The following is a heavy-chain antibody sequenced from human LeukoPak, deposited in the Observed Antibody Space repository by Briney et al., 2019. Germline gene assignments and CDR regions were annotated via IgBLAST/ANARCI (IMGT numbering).Heavy chain of an antibody. J-gene: IGHJ4*02. V-gene: IGHV1-69*13. CDR1: GCTFSSYA. Sequence: GASVKVSCKASGCTFSSYAISWVRQAPGQGLEWMGGIIPIFGTANYAQKFQGRVTITADESTSTAYMELSSLRSEDTAVYYCARADSSSSYPTFDYWGQGTLVTVSS. CDR3: ARADSSSSYPTFDY. CDR2: IIPIFGTA. D-gene: IGHD6-6*01.